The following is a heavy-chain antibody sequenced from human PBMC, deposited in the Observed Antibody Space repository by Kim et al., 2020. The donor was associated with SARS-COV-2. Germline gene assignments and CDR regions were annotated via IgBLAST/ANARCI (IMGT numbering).Heavy chain of an antibody. V-gene: IGHV4-31*03. CDR1: GGSISSGGYY. CDR3: ARDPKYYYGSGGAFDI. Sequence: SETLSLTCTVSGGSISSGGYYWSWIRQHPGKGLEWIGYIYYSGSTYYNPSLKSRVTISVDTSKNQFSLKLSSVTAADTAVYYCARDPKYYYGSGGAFDIWGQGTMVTVSS. CDR2: IYYSGST. J-gene: IGHJ3*02. D-gene: IGHD3-10*01.